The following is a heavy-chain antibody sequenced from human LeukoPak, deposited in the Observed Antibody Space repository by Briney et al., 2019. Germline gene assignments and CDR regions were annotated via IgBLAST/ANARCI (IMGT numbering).Heavy chain of an antibody. J-gene: IGHJ4*02. CDR1: GGSISSYY. D-gene: IGHD5-18*01. CDR3: ARVGLWDYFDY. CDR2: IYYSGST. Sequence: SEILSLTCTVSGGSISSYYWSWIRQPPGKGLEWIGYIYYSGSTNYNPSLKSRVTISVDTSKNQFSLKLSSVTAADTAVYYCARVGLWDYFDYWGQGTLVTVSS. V-gene: IGHV4-59*01.